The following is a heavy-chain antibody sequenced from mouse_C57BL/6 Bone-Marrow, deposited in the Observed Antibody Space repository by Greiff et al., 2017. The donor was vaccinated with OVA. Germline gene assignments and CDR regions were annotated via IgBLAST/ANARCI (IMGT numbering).Heavy chain of an antibody. Sequence: QVQLKESGAELVRPGASVTLSCKASGYTFTDYEMHWVKQTPVHGLEWIGYIYIGNGYTEYNEKFKGKATLTSDTSSSTAYMQLSSLTSEDSAIYFCARKEGLYYYGYWYFDVWGTGTTVTVSS. V-gene: IGHV1-15*01. CDR1: GYTFTDYE. CDR3: ARKEGLYYYGYWYFDV. CDR2: IYIGNGYT. J-gene: IGHJ1*03. D-gene: IGHD1-1*01.